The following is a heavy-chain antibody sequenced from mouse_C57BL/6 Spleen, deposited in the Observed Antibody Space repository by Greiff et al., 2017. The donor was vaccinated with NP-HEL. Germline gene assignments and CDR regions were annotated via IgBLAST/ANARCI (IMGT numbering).Heavy chain of an antibody. CDR1: GYTFTSYW. D-gene: IGHD1-1*01. CDR3: AREKDYYGSSYFDY. Sequence: VQLQQPGAELVKPGASVKLSCKASGYTFTSYWMHWVKQRPGQGLEWIGMIHPNSGSTNYNEKFKSKATLTVDKSSSTAYMQLSSLTSEDSAVYYCAREKDYYGSSYFDYWGQGTTLTVSS. J-gene: IGHJ2*01. V-gene: IGHV1-64*01. CDR2: IHPNSGST.